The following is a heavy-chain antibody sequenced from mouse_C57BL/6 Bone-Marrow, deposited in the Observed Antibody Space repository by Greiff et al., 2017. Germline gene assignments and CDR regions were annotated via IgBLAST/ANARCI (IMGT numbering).Heavy chain of an antibody. V-gene: IGHV1-4*01. CDR3: ARSETAQALDY. D-gene: IGHD3-2*02. CDR2: IKPSSGYT. Sequence: QVQLQQSGAELARPGASVKMSCKASGYTFTSYTMPWVKQGPGQGLEWIGYIKPSSGYTKYNQTFKDKATLTADKSSSTAYMQRSSLTSEDAAVYDCARSETAQALDYWGQGTTLTVSS. J-gene: IGHJ2*01. CDR1: GYTFTSYT.